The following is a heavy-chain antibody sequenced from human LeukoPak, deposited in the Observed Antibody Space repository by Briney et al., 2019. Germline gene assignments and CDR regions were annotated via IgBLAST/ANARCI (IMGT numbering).Heavy chain of an antibody. J-gene: IGHJ4*02. Sequence: ASVKVSCKASGYTFTSYGISWVRQAPGQGLEWMGWISAYNGNTNYAQKLQGRVTMTIDTSTSTAYMELRSLRSDDTAVYYCARVLHYYDSSGFDYWGQGTLVTVSS. CDR3: ARVLHYYDSSGFDY. CDR1: GYTFTSYG. D-gene: IGHD3-22*01. CDR2: ISAYNGNT. V-gene: IGHV1-18*01.